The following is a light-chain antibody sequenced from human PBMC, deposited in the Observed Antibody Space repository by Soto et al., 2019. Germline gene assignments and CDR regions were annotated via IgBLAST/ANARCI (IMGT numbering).Light chain of an antibody. CDR3: QQCATSPLT. J-gene: IGKJ1*01. CDR2: DAS. Sequence: EIVLTQSPGTLSLSPGERATLSCRASQNVSNNYVAWYQQKPGQAPRLLIYDASSRATGIPDRFSGSGSGTDFTLTISRLELEDFAVYYCQQCATSPLTFGQGTRVDIK. CDR1: QNVSNNY. V-gene: IGKV3-20*01.